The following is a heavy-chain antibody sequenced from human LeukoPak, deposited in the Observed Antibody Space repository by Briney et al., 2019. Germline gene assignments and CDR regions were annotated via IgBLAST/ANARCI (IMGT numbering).Heavy chain of an antibody. Sequence: ASVKVSCKASGYTFNKYAMHWVRQAPGQRLEWMGWINAGNGNTEYSQKFQGRVTITGDTSASTANMELSSLRSEDTAVYYCARGGGIYCSSTSCYVDYWGQGTLVTVSS. D-gene: IGHD2-2*01. CDR2: INAGNGNT. CDR3: ARGGGIYCSSTSCYVDY. V-gene: IGHV1-3*01. CDR1: GYTFNKYA. J-gene: IGHJ4*02.